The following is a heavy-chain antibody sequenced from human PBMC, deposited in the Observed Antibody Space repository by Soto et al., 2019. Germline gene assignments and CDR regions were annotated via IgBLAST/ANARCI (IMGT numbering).Heavy chain of an antibody. D-gene: IGHD3-9*01. Sequence: GGSLRLSCAASGFTFSSYAMSWVRQAPGKGLEWVSAISGSGGSTYYADSGKGRFTISRDNSKNTLYLQMNSLRAEDTAVYYCAKVLVYYDILTGYDYWGQGTLVTVSS. CDR1: GFTFSSYA. V-gene: IGHV3-23*01. CDR2: ISGSGGST. CDR3: AKVLVYYDILTGYDY. J-gene: IGHJ4*02.